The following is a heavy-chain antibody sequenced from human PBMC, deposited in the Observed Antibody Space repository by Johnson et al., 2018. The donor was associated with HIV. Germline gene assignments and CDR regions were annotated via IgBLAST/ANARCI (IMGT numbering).Heavy chain of an antibody. Sequence: QVHLVESGGGVVQPGRSLRLSCAASGFTFSSYAMHWVRQAPGKGLEWVAVISYDGSNKYYADSVKGRFTISRDNSKNTLYLQMNSLRAEDTAVYYCAKDLPPSSSWYGAPDAFDIWGQGTMVTVSS. CDR2: ISYDGSNK. CDR1: GFTFSSYA. V-gene: IGHV3-30-3*01. D-gene: IGHD6-13*01. J-gene: IGHJ3*02. CDR3: AKDLPPSSSWYGAPDAFDI.